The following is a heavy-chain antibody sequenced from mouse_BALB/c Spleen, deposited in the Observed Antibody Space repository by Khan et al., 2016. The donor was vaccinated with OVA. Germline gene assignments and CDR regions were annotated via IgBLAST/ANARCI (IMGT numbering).Heavy chain of an antibody. V-gene: IGHV1S34*01. D-gene: IGHD1-1*01. CDR3: ARGDFYGSSSFAY. J-gene: IGHJ3*01. CDR1: GYSFTGYY. Sequence: LVKTGASVKISCKASGYSFTGYYMHWVKQSHGKSLEWIGYISCYNGATSYNQKFKGKATFPVDTSSSPAYMQFNSLTSEDSAVYYCARGDFYGSSSFAYWGQGTLVTVSA. CDR2: ISCYNGAT.